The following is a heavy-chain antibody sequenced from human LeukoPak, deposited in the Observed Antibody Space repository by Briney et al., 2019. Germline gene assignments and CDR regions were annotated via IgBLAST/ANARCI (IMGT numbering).Heavy chain of an antibody. J-gene: IGHJ4*02. V-gene: IGHV1-24*01. CDR3: ATSPSASGSYGLFDY. Sequence: GASVKVSCKVSGYTLTELSMHWVRQAPGKGLEWMGGFDPEDGETIYAQKFQGRVTMTEDTSTDTAYMELSSLRSEDTAVYYCATSPSASGSYGLFDYWGQGTLVTVSS. CDR1: GYTLTELS. D-gene: IGHD1-26*01. CDR2: FDPEDGET.